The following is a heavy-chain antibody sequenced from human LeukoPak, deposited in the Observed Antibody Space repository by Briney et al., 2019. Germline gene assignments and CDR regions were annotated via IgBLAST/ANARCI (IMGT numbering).Heavy chain of an antibody. CDR1: GFTFSNYA. J-gene: IGHJ4*02. CDR3: ARGDDYGGAWYYFDY. Sequence: GGSLRLSYATSGFTFSNYAVSWVRQAPGKGLEWVSSISGSGGTTYYADSVKGRFTISRDNSKNTLFLQMNSLRAEDTAKYYCARGDDYGGAWYYFDYWGLGTLVTVSS. D-gene: IGHD4-23*01. CDR2: ISGSGGTT. V-gene: IGHV3-23*01.